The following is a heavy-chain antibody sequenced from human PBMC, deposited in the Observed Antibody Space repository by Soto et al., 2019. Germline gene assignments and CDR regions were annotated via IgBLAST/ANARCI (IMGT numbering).Heavy chain of an antibody. J-gene: IGHJ5*02. CDR1: SGTISSSNW. D-gene: IGHD2-15*01. Sequence: QVQLQESGPGLVKPSGTLSRTCAVSSGTISSSNWWTWVRQPPGKGLEWIGEINQSGSPNYNPSLRSRVTISVDKSKSQFFLKLSSVTAADTAIYYCAGLGMVAAHREFDPWGQGTLVTVSS. CDR3: AGLGMVAAHREFDP. V-gene: IGHV4-4*02. CDR2: INQSGSP.